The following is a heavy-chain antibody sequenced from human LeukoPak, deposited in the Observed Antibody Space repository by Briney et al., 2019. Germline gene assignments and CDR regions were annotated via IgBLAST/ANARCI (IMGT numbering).Heavy chain of an antibody. Sequence: SETLSLTCTVSGGSISGDYWSWIRQPPGRGLEWIGYIYYSGSTKYNPSLKSRVTMSVDTSRNQFSLKLSSVTAADTAVYYCARGGLENGYHSNDGFDIWGQGTMVTVSS. V-gene: IGHV4-59*01. CDR1: GGSISGDY. J-gene: IGHJ3*02. CDR3: ARGGLENGYHSNDGFDI. CDR2: IYYSGST. D-gene: IGHD3-22*01.